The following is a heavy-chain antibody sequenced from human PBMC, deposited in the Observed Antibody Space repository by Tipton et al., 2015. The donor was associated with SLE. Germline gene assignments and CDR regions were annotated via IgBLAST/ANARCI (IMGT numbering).Heavy chain of an antibody. J-gene: IGHJ3*02. D-gene: IGHD3-22*01. CDR2: IYYSGST. CDR3: ARGYFDSSGYSNPFDI. V-gene: IGHV4-59*01. CDR1: GVSISSSY. Sequence: TLSLTYTVSGVSISSSYWSWIRQSPGKGLEWIGYIYYSGSTKYNPSLESRVTMSVDTSKSQFSLELTSVTAADTALYYCARGYFDSSGYSNPFDIWGQGTMVTVSS.